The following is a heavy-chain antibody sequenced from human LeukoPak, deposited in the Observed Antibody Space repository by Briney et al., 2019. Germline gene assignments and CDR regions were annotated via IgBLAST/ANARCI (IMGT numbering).Heavy chain of an antibody. D-gene: IGHD3-22*01. J-gene: IGHJ4*02. CDR1: GGSISSSC. V-gene: IGHV4-59*08. Sequence: PSETLSLTCTVSGGSISSSCWSWIRQPPGKGLEWTGYIYYSGSTNYNPSLKSRVTISVDTSKNQFSLKLSSVTAADTAVYYCARHYYDSSGYYRGNFDSWGQGTLVTVSS. CDR3: ARHYYDSSGYYRGNFDS. CDR2: IYYSGST.